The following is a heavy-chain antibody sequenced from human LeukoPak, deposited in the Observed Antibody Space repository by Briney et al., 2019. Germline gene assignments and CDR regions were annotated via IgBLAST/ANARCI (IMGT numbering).Heavy chain of an antibody. Sequence: GGSLRLSCAASGFTFSSYAMNWVRQAPGKGLEWVSAISGSGGSTYYADSVKGRFTISRDNSKNTLYLQMNSLRAEDTAVFYCAKGSCSTISCKYSWFDPWGQGTLVTVSS. CDR3: AKGSCSTISCKYSWFDP. CDR1: GFTFSSYA. J-gene: IGHJ5*02. CDR2: ISGSGGST. D-gene: IGHD2-2*01. V-gene: IGHV3-23*01.